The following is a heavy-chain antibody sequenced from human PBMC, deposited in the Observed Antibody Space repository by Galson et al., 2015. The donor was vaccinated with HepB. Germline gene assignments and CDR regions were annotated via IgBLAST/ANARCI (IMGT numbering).Heavy chain of an antibody. CDR3: ARGREETTTYYYGSGSYSNWFDP. CDR1: GGSISSGGYY. CDR2: IYYSGST. J-gene: IGHJ5*02. D-gene: IGHD3-10*01. Sequence: TLSLTCAVSGGSISSGGYYWSWIRQPPGKGLEWIGYIYYSGSTYYNPSLKSRVTISVDTSKNQFSLKLSSVTAADTAVYYCARGREETTTYYYGSGSYSNWFDPWGQGTLVTVSS. V-gene: IGHV4-30-4*01.